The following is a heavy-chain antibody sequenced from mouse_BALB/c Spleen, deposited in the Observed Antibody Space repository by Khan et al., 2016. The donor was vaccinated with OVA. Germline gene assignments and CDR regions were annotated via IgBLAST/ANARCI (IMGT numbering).Heavy chain of an antibody. CDR3: ARDGSRYNYAMDY. Sequence: EVKLLESGPGLVNPSQSLSLTCTVTGFSITSDYAWYWLRLFPGDKLEWMGYINYSNTSNYNPAHKSRISTTRNTSKNQFFLQLNSVTTEDTATDYCARDGSRYNYAMDYWGQGTSVTVSS. J-gene: IGHJ4*01. CDR2: INYSNTS. CDR1: GFSITSDYA. D-gene: IGHD2-3*01. V-gene: IGHV3-2*02.